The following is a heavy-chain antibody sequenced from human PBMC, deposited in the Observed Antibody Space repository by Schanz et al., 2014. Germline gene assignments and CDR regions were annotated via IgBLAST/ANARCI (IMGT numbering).Heavy chain of an antibody. CDR1: GFDFNSYS. CDR2: IPTSSSTR. CDR3: ASGVHVSSLQKGLQF. V-gene: IGHV3-48*01. J-gene: IGHJ1*01. Sequence: EVRLVESGGGLVQPGGSLRLSCEASGFDFNSYSMNWVRQVPGKGLEWLSYIPTSSSTRHYADSVKGRVTISRDNAKNSVSLQMRRLRVEDTAVYYCASGVHVSSLQKGLQFWGRGTLVIVSS. D-gene: IGHD3-10*01.